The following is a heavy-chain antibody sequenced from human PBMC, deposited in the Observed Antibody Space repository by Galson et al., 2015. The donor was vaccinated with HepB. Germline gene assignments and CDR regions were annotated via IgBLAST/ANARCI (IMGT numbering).Heavy chain of an antibody. V-gene: IGHV3-21*01. CDR3: VSAIVVVPAATWRSFDY. J-gene: IGHJ4*02. CDR2: ISSSSSYI. Sequence: SLRLSCAASGFTFSSYSMNWVRQAPGKGLEWVSSISSSSSYIYYADSVKGRFTISRDNAKNSLYLQMNSLRAEDTAVYYCVSAIVVVPAATWRSFDYWGQGTLVTVSS. CDR1: GFTFSSYS. D-gene: IGHD2-2*01.